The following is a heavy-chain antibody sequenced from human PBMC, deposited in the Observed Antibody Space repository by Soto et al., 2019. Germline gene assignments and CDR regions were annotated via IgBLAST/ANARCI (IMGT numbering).Heavy chain of an antibody. J-gene: IGHJ6*02. Sequence: QVQLQQWGAGLLKPSETLSLTCAVYGGSFSGYYWSWIRQPPGKGLEWIGEINHSGSTNYNPSLKSRVTISVDTSKNQFSLKLSSVTAADTAVYYCARVIFVVVKPWQMDVWGQGTTVTVSS. CDR3: ARVIFVVVKPWQMDV. CDR1: GGSFSGYY. V-gene: IGHV4-34*01. D-gene: IGHD3-3*01. CDR2: INHSGST.